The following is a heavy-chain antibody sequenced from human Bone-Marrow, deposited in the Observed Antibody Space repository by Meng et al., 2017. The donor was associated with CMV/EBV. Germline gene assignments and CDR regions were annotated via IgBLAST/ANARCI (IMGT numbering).Heavy chain of an antibody. V-gene: IGHV3-48*04. CDR1: GFTFSSYS. J-gene: IGHJ4*02. Sequence: GESLKISCAASGFTFSSYSMNWVRQAPGKGLEWVSYISSSSSTIYYADSVKGRFTISRDNAKNSLYLQMNSLRAEDTAVYYCARDLSSSWHRIDYWGQGTLVTVSS. CDR3: ARDLSSSWHRIDY. CDR2: ISSSSSTI. D-gene: IGHD6-13*01.